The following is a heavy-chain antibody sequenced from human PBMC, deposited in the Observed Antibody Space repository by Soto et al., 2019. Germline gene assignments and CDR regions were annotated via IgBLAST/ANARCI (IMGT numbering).Heavy chain of an antibody. CDR1: DFTFRNYW. CDR2: IKPDGSAT. CDR3: FGGNGGPQ. D-gene: IGHD3-16*01. J-gene: IGHJ4*02. Sequence: EVQLVESGGDLVQPGGSLRLSCATSDFTFRNYWMNWVRQAPGKGLEWVANIKPDGSATNSVDSVKGRFTISRDNVRNSVSLQMNSLRVEDTAVYFCFGGNGGPQWGQGTLVTVSA. V-gene: IGHV3-7*03.